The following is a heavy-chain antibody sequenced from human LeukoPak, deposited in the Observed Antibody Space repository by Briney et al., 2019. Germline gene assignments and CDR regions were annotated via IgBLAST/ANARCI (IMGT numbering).Heavy chain of an antibody. J-gene: IGHJ5*02. CDR2: IYPGDSDT. CDR3: ARRARGVYYNWLDP. CDR1: GNTFSHYW. D-gene: IGHD5/OR15-5a*01. V-gene: IGHV5-51*01. Sequence: GESLKISCRGSGNTFSHYWIAWVRQMPGEGLEWMGIIYPGDSDTRYSPSFQGQVAISADKSIHTAYLHWSSLKPSDTAMYYCARRARGVYYNWLDPWGQGTLVTVSS.